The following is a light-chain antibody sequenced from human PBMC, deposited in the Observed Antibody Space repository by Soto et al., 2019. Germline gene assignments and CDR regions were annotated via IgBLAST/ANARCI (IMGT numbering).Light chain of an antibody. Sequence: QSVRTHPPSVSGAPGTRVSISCTGSTSNIGAPYDVHWYQHLPGTAPKLLIYGDNNRPSGVPDRFSGSKSGTSASLAITRLQAEDEADYYCQSYDISLHNYVFGTGTKVTV. V-gene: IGLV1-40*01. CDR3: QSYDISLHNYV. CDR2: GDN. CDR1: TSNIGAPYD. J-gene: IGLJ1*01.